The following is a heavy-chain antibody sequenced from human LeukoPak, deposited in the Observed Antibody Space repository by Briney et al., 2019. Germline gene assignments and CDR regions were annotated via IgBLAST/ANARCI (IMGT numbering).Heavy chain of an antibody. Sequence: GGSLRLSCAASGFTFSIYGMHWVRQAPGKGLEWVTIIWYDGSNKYYADSVKGRFAISRDNSKNTLYLQMNSLRAEDTAVYYCANGGRSIAARIPFDYWGQGTLVTVSS. D-gene: IGHD6-6*01. V-gene: IGHV3-30*02. CDR3: ANGGRSIAARIPFDY. CDR2: IWYDGSNK. J-gene: IGHJ4*02. CDR1: GFTFSIYG.